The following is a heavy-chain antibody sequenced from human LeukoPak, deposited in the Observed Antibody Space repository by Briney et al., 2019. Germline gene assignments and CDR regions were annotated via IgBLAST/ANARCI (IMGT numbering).Heavy chain of an antibody. Sequence: ASVKVSCKASGYTFTVYYIHWVRQAPGQGLEWLGWIDPNSGVTNFAQKFQGRVAMTRDTSISTAYMELSGLRSDDSAVYYCARAKRLPLDYWGQGTLVTVSS. CDR2: IDPNSGVT. D-gene: IGHD1-1*01. CDR1: GYTFTVYY. J-gene: IGHJ4*02. CDR3: ARAKRLPLDY. V-gene: IGHV1-2*02.